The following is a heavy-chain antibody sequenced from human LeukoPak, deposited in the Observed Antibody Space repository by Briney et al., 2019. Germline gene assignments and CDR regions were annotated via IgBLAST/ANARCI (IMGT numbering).Heavy chain of an antibody. CDR1: GGSISGYY. Sequence: SETLSLTCTVSGGSISGYYWSWIRQPPGKGLEWIGYIYYSGGTNYNPSLKSRVTISVDTSKNQFSLKLSSVTAADTAVYYCARDRYSSSWYTDYWGQGTLVTVSS. CDR2: IYYSGGT. D-gene: IGHD6-13*01. J-gene: IGHJ4*02. CDR3: ARDRYSSSWYTDY. V-gene: IGHV4-59*01.